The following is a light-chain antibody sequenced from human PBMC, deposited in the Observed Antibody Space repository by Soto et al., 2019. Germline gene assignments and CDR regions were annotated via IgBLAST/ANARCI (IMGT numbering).Light chain of an antibody. CDR2: DAS. CDR1: QDIRNY. CDR3: QQYENFPYT. J-gene: IGKJ2*01. V-gene: IGKV1-33*01. Sequence: DIQMTQSPSSLSASIGDRVTITCQASQDIRNYLNWYQQKPGKAPKLLIFDASNLETGVPARFSGSRSGTDFSFTISSLQPEDIATYYCQQYENFPYTFGQGTKVDI.